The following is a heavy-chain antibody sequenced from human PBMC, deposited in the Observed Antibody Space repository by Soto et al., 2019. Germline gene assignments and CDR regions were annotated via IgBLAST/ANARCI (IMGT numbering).Heavy chain of an antibody. CDR1: GGSISSYY. CDR2: IYTSGST. CDR3: ARDREGTAAIFHGMDV. Sequence: SETLSLTCTVSGGSISSYYWSWIRQPAGKGLEWIGRIYTSGSTNYNPSLKGRVTMSVDTSKNQFSLKLSSVTAADTAVYYCARDREGTAAIFHGMDVWGQGTTVTVSS. V-gene: IGHV4-4*07. J-gene: IGHJ6*02. D-gene: IGHD2-2*01.